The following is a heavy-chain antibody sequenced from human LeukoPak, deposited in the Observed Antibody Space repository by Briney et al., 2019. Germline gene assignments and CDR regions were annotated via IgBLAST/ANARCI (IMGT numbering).Heavy chain of an antibody. CDR1: GFTFDDYA. J-gene: IGHJ3*02. CDR3: ARDDAFDI. CDR2: ISWNSGSI. V-gene: IGHV3-9*03. Sequence: PGRSLRLSCAASGFTFDDYAMHWVRQAPGKSLEWVSGISWNSGSIGYADSVKGRFTISRDNAKNSLYLQMNSLRAEDMALYYCARDDAFDIRGQGTMVTVSS.